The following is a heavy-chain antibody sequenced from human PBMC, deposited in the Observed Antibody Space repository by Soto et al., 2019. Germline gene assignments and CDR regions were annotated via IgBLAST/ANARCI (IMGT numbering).Heavy chain of an antibody. J-gene: IGHJ4*02. CDR2: ISYDGSNK. Sequence: GGSLRLSCAASGFTFSSYAMHWVRQAPGKGLEWVAVISYDGSNKYYADSVKGRFTISRDNSKNTLYLQMNSLRAEDTAVYYCARDLPSSYDILTGYFDYWGQGTLVTVSS. D-gene: IGHD3-9*01. CDR3: ARDLPSSYDILTGYFDY. V-gene: IGHV3-30-3*01. CDR1: GFTFSSYA.